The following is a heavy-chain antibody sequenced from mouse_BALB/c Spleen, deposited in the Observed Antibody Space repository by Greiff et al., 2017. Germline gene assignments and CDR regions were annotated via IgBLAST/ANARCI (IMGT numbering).Heavy chain of an antibody. CDR1: GFTFSSYG. CDR2: INSNGGST. Sequence: VQLKESGGGLVQPGGSLKLSCAASGFTFSSYGMSWVRQTPDKRLELVATINSNGGSTYYPDSVKGRFTISRDNAKNTLYLQMSSLKSEDTAMYYCARAGNYEEDYFDYWGQGTTLTVSS. CDR3: ARAGNYEEDYFDY. V-gene: IGHV5-6-3*01. D-gene: IGHD2-1*01. J-gene: IGHJ2*01.